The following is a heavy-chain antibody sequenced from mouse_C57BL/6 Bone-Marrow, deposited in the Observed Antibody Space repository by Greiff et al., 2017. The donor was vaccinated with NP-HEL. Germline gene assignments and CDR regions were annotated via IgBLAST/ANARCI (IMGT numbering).Heavy chain of an antibody. CDR3: ASSPTYYDLYEAMDF. D-gene: IGHD2-4*01. CDR2: IDPNSGGT. CDR1: GYTFTSYW. J-gene: IGHJ4*01. Sequence: QVQLQQPGAELVKPGASVKLSCKASGYTFTSYWMHWVKQRPGRGLEWIGRIDPNSGGTKYNEKFKSKATLTVDKPSSTAYMQLSSLTSADSAVFYCASSPTYYDLYEAMDFGGQGTSVTVSS. V-gene: IGHV1-72*01.